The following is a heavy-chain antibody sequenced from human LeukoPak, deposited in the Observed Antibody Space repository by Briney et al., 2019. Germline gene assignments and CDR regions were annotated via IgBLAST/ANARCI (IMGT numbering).Heavy chain of an antibody. Sequence: PGGSLRLSCAASGFTFSSYSMNWVRQAPGKGLEWVSSISSSSSYIYYADSVKGRFTISRDNAKNSLYLQMNSLRAEDTAVYYCASRSDLKGDAFDIWGQGTMVPVSS. V-gene: IGHV3-21*01. CDR1: GFTFSSYS. D-gene: IGHD6-25*01. CDR3: ASRSDLKGDAFDI. CDR2: ISSSSSYI. J-gene: IGHJ3*02.